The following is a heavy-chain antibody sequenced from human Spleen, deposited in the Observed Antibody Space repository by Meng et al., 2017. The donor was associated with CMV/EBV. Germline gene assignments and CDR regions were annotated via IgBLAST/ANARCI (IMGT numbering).Heavy chain of an antibody. CDR2: INSDGSSR. J-gene: IGHJ4*02. V-gene: IGHV3-74*01. D-gene: IGHD6-13*01. CDR3: ASGIAVADYACGY. CDR1: GFTLSSYW. Sequence: GESLKISCAASGFTLSSYWTHWVRQTPGKGLVWVARINSDGSSRSYADSVKGRFTTSRDDAKNTLYLQMNSLRAEDTAVYYCASGIAVADYACGYWGQGTLVTVSS.